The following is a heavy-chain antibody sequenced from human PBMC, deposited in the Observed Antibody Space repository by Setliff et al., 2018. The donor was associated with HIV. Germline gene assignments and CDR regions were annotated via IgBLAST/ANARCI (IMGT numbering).Heavy chain of an antibody. D-gene: IGHD3-9*01. V-gene: IGHV3-11*04. CDR1: GFSFSDYY. J-gene: IGHJ4*02. CDR3: ARSGGLRSFDWLPYHYYFDY. Sequence: LRLSCVASGFSFSDYYMSWIRQAPGKGLEWLSYISSSRSIIYYADSVKGRFTISRDNAKNSLYLQMNSLRAEDTAVYYCARSGGLRSFDWLPYHYYFDYWGQGTLVTVSS. CDR2: ISSSRSII.